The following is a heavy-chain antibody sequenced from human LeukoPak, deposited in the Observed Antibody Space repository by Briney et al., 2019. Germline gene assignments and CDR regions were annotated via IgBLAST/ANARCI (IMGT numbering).Heavy chain of an antibody. CDR2: IYYSGST. Sequence: SETLSLTCTVSGGSISSSSYYWGWIRQPPGKGLEWIGSIYYSGSTYYNPSLKSRVTISVDTSKNQFSLKLSPVTAADTAVYYCASSRLRFLEWLSPDDAFDIWGQGTMVTVSS. J-gene: IGHJ3*02. D-gene: IGHD3-3*01. CDR1: GGSISSSSYY. V-gene: IGHV4-39*01. CDR3: ASSRLRFLEWLSPDDAFDI.